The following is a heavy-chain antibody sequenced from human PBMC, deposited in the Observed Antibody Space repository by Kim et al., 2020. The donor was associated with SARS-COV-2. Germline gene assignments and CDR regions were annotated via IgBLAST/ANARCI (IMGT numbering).Heavy chain of an antibody. CDR2: TYYRSKWYN. D-gene: IGHD6-13*01. Sequence: SQTLSLTCAISGDSVSSNSAAWNWIRQSPSRGLEWLGRTYYRSKWYNEYAASVKSRIRINPDTSKNQFSLQLSSVTPEDTAMYYCTRGINIAGAYWFDPWGQGTLVTISS. CDR1: GDSVSSNSAA. CDR3: TRGINIAGAYWFDP. V-gene: IGHV6-1*01. J-gene: IGHJ5*02.